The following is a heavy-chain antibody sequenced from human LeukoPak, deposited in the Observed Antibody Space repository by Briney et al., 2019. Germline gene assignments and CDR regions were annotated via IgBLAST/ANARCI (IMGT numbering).Heavy chain of an antibody. CDR1: GGSISSSSYY. CDR3: ARSALSFTMIVVVAWFDP. J-gene: IGHJ5*02. D-gene: IGHD3-22*01. V-gene: IGHV4-39*01. Sequence: SETLSLTCTVSGGSISSSSYYWGWIRQPPGKGLEWIGSIYYSGSTYYNPSLKSRVTISVDTSKNQFSLKLSSVTAADTAVYYCARSALSFTMIVVVAWFDPWGQGTLVTVSS. CDR2: IYYSGST.